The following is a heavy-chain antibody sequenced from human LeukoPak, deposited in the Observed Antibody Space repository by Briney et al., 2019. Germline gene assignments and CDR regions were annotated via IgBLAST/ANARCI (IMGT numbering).Heavy chain of an antibody. CDR3: ARIFGTSDY. V-gene: IGHV3-7*04. CDR2: IKEDGSER. Sequence: GGSLRLSCAASGFIFSNYWMTWVRQAPGKGLEWVANIKEDGSERYYVDSLKDRFTISRDNAKNSLYLQMNSLRAEDTAVYYCARIFGTSDYWGQGTLVTVSS. J-gene: IGHJ4*02. CDR1: GFIFSNYW. D-gene: IGHD3-16*01.